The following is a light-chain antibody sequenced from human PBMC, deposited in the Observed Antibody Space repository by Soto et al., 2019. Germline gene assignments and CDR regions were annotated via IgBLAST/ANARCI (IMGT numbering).Light chain of an antibody. CDR1: QSVSSF. CDR3: QQRSSWWT. CDR2: DAS. V-gene: IGKV3-11*01. Sequence: EIVLTQSPATLSLSPGERATLSCRASQSVSSFLAWYQQKPGQAPRLPIYDASNRATGIPARFSGSGSGTDFTLTISRLEPEDFAVYYCQQRSSWWTFGQGTKVEIK. J-gene: IGKJ1*01.